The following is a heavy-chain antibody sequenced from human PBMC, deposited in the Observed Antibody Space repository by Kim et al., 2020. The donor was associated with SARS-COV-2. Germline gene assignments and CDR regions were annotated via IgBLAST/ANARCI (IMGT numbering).Heavy chain of an antibody. V-gene: IGHV3-11*01. CDR1: GFTFSDYY. CDR2: ISSSGKII. CDR3: ARAPYSNFGHWFDT. Sequence: GGSLRLSCAASGFTFSDYYLSWIRQAPGKGLECVSHISSSGKIIFYADSVKGRFTISRDNANNSVYLQMNSLRAEDTAVYYCARAPYSNFGHWFDTWGQG. J-gene: IGHJ5*02. D-gene: IGHD4-4*01.